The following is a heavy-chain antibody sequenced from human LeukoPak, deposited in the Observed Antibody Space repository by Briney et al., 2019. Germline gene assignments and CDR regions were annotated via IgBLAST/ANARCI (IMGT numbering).Heavy chain of an antibody. CDR3: ARGGSGGTIFGVVTLFYFDY. J-gene: IGHJ4*02. Sequence: GGSLRLSCAASGFTFSSYSMNWVRQAPGKGLEWVSSISSSSSYIYYADSVKGRYTISRDNAKNSLYLQMNSLRAEDTAVYYCARGGSGGTIFGVVTLFYFDYWGQGTLVTVSS. CDR2: ISSSSSYI. V-gene: IGHV3-21*01. CDR1: GFTFSSYS. D-gene: IGHD3-3*01.